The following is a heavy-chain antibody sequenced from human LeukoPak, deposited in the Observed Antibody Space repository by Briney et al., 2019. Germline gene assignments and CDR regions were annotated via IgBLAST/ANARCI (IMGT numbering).Heavy chain of an antibody. D-gene: IGHD6-13*01. Sequence: PSETLSLTCTVSGGSISSSSYYWGWIRQPPGKGLEWIGSIYYSGSTYYNPSLKSRVTISVDTSKNQFSLKLSSVTAADTAVYYCAREDSSSWGYYYGMDVWGQGTTVTVSS. J-gene: IGHJ6*02. CDR2: IYYSGST. V-gene: IGHV4-39*07. CDR3: AREDSSSWGYYYGMDV. CDR1: GGSISSSSYY.